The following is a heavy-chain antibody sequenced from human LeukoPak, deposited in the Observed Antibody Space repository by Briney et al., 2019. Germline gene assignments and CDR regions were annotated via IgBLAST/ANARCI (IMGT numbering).Heavy chain of an antibody. CDR1: GFTFRHSW. V-gene: IGHV3-7*01. Sequence: GGSLRLSCEASGFTFRHSWLSWVRQTPGKGLEWVANIHPDSSDKFYVDSMEGRFTISRDNTKNSLYLQIDNARLDDTGLYYCTRLPRETAGDYWGQGVPVIVSS. CDR3: TRLPRETAGDY. J-gene: IGHJ4*02. CDR2: IHPDSSDK. D-gene: IGHD1-14*01.